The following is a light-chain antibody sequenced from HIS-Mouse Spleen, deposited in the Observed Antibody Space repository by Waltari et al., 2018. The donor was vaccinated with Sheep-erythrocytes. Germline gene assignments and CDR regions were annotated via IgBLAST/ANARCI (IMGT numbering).Light chain of an antibody. Sequence: AIRMTQSPSSLSASTGDRVTITCRASQGISSYLAWYQQKPGKAPKLLIYAASTLQSGVTSRFSGSGSGTDFTLTISCLQSEDFATYYWQQYYSYPYTFGQGTKLEIK. CDR3: QQYYSYPYT. J-gene: IGKJ2*01. CDR2: AAS. V-gene: IGKV1-8*01. CDR1: QGISSY.